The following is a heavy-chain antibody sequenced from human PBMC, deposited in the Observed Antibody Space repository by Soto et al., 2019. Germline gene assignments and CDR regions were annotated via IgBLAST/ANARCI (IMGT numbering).Heavy chain of an antibody. CDR1: VGTFRNYP. V-gene: IGHV1-69*02. J-gene: IGHJ4*02. Sequence: QVQLVQSGTEVKKPGSSVKVSCKASVGTFRNYPINWVRQAPGQGLEWMGSIFPLTDIPHYAQNFQSRLTISADKSTSTAYIEVSSLTSDDTAMYFCARGPLVVLNYFESWGQGTLVTVSS. CDR3: ARGPLVVLNYFES. CDR2: IFPLTDIP.